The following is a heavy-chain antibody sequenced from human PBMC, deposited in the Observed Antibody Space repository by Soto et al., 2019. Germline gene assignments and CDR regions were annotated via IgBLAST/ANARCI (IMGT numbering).Heavy chain of an antibody. J-gene: IGHJ4*02. D-gene: IGHD6-19*01. CDR3: PRGLRMQWLKAGKCDY. V-gene: IGHV4-34*01. Sequence: SETLSLTCALYGASLSGYYWSWIRQPPGKGLEWIGEINHSGSTNYNPSLKSRVTIYVDTSKNQFSLKLTSVTAAYTAVYYCPRGLRMQWLKAGKCDYWAQRSRVTATS. CDR2: INHSGST. CDR1: GASLSGYY.